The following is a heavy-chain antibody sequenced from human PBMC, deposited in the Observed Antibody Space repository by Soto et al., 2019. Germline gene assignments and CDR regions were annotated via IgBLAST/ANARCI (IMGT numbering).Heavy chain of an antibody. CDR1: GFTFSNVW. CDR2: IKSKTDGGTT. V-gene: IGHV3-15*07. CDR3: TPLALKYSSGWYEFSD. Sequence: EVQLVESGGGLVKPGGSLRLSCAASGFTFSNVWMNWVRQAPGKGLEWVGRIKSKTDGGTTDYAAPVKGRFTISSDDSKKTLYLQMNSLKTEDTAVYYCTPLALKYSSGWYEFSDWGQGTLVTVSS. J-gene: IGHJ4*02. D-gene: IGHD6-19*01.